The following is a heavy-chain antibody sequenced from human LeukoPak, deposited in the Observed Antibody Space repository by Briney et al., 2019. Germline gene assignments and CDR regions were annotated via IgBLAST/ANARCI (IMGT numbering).Heavy chain of an antibody. CDR2: IRSKGHRYAT. D-gene: IGHD3-10*01. J-gene: IGHJ4*02. CDR1: GFSFSGSA. Sequence: EGSLKLSCAASGFSFSGSAMHWVRQAPGKGLEWVGRIRSKGHRYATAYAASMKGRFTISRDDSKKTAYLQMNSLKTEDTAVYYCTRQVFYGSESYYNFDYWGQGTLINVSS. V-gene: IGHV3-73*01. CDR3: TRQVFYGSESYYNFDY.